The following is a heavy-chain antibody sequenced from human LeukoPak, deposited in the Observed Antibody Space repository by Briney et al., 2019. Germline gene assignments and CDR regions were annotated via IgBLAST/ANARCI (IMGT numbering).Heavy chain of an antibody. CDR2: IYHSGST. Sequence: SETLSLTCTVSGGSISSGGYYWSWIRQPPGKGLEWIGYIYHSGSTYYNPSLKSRVTISVDRSKNQFSLKLSSVTAADTAVYYCARDSFVSSEGDYDFWSGYSAQGHYYMDVWGKGTTVTVSS. D-gene: IGHD3-3*01. CDR3: ARDSFVSSEGDYDFWSGYSAQGHYYMDV. J-gene: IGHJ6*03. V-gene: IGHV4-30-2*01. CDR1: GGSISSGGYY.